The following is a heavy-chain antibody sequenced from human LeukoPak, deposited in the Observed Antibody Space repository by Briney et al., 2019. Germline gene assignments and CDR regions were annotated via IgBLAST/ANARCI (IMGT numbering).Heavy chain of an antibody. CDR1: GYSFTSYR. Sequence: GESLKISCKGSGYSFTSYRIGWVRQMPGKGLEWMGIIYPGDSDTRYSPSFQGQVTISADKSISTAYLQWSSLKASDTAMYYCARQTGREDYYDSSGYYNWFDPWGQGTLVTVSS. D-gene: IGHD3-22*01. CDR3: ARQTGREDYYDSSGYYNWFDP. J-gene: IGHJ5*02. CDR2: IYPGDSDT. V-gene: IGHV5-51*01.